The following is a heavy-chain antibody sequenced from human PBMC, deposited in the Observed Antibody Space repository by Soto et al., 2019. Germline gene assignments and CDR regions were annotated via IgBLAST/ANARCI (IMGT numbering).Heavy chain of an antibody. CDR2: ISGSGGST. CDR3: AKGPRNYDFWSGYPFDY. D-gene: IGHD3-3*01. Sequence: GGSLRLSCAASGFTFSSYAMSWVRQAPGKGLEWVSAISGSGGSTYYADSVKGRFTISRDNSKNTLYLQMNSLRAEDTAVYYCAKGPRNYDFWSGYPFDYWGQGTLVTVSS. J-gene: IGHJ4*02. CDR1: GFTFSSYA. V-gene: IGHV3-23*01.